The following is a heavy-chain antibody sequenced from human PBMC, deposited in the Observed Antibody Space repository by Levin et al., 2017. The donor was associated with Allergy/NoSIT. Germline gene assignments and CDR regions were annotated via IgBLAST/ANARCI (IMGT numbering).Heavy chain of an antibody. CDR1: GFSLSTSGVG. J-gene: IGHJ2*01. D-gene: IGHD5-24*01. CDR3: AHSRRMATITWGLMGGSSYWYFDL. V-gene: IGHV2-5*01. CDR2: IYWNDDK. Sequence: ESGPTLVKPTQTLTLTCTFSGFSLSTSGVGVGWIRQPPGKALEWLALIYWNDDKRYSPSLKSRLTITKDTSKNQVVLTMTNMDPVDTATYYCAHSRRMATITWGLMGGSSYWYFDLWGRGTLVTVSS.